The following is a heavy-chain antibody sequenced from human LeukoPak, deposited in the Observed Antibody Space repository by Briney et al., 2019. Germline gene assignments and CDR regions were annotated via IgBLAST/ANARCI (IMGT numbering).Heavy chain of an antibody. V-gene: IGHV3-21*01. CDR3: VRDESHVPGASSSFVY. J-gene: IGHJ4*02. CDR2: ISTSSLYI. Sequence: PGGSLRLSCAASGFTFSRYSMSWIRLAPGKGLEWVSSISTSSLYIHYADSLKGRFTISRHNAKNSLYLQMDSLRAEDTALYYCVRDESHVPGASSSFVYWGQGARVTVSS. CDR1: GFTFSRYS. D-gene: IGHD6-6*01.